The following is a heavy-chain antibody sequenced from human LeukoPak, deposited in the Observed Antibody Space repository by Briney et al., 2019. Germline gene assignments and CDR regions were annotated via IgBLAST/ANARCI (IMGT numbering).Heavy chain of an antibody. CDR1: GFTFSSYA. CDR2: ISSSSDTI. Sequence: PGGSLRLSCAASGFTFSSYAMSWVRQAPGKGLEWVSYISSSSDTIYYADSVKGRFTISRDYAKNSLYLQMNSLRAEDTAAYYCARGFLRYSYDHWGQGTLVTVSS. J-gene: IGHJ4*02. V-gene: IGHV3-48*04. D-gene: IGHD5-18*01. CDR3: ARGFLRYSYDH.